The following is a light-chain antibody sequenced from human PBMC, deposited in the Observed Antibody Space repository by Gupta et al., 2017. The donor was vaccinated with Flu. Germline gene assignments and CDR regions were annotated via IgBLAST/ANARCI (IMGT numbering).Light chain of an antibody. CDR2: LNSDGSH. J-gene: IGLJ2*01. CDR3: QTSGTGMVV. V-gene: IGLV4-69*01. Sequence: QLVLTHSPSASASLRASVKLTCTLSSGHSSYAIAWHQQQPEKGPRYLMKLNSDGSHSKGAGIPDRFSGASSGAERNIYSSSLQSEEYYFDSCQTSGTGMVVFGGGTKLTVL. CDR1: SGHSSYA.